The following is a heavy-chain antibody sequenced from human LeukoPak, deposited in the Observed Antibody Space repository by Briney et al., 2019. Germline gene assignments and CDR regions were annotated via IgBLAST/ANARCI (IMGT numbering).Heavy chain of an antibody. D-gene: IGHD1-1*01. CDR1: GDSVSSNSAA. CDR3: ARGHDDSHYYYMDV. V-gene: IGHV6-1*01. CDR2: TFYRSKWYN. J-gene: IGHJ6*03. Sequence: SQTLSLTCAISGDSVSSNSAAWNWIRQSRSRGLEWLGRTFYRSKWYNDYAFSVKSRITINPDTSKNQFSLQLNSVTPEDTAVYYCARGHDDSHYYYMDVWGKGTTVTVSS.